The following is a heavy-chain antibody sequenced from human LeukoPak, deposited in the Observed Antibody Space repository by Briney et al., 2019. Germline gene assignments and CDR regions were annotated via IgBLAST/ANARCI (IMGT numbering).Heavy chain of an antibody. CDR3: AKDGVATQLKYQMWEAFDI. J-gene: IGHJ3*02. D-gene: IGHD5-12*01. CDR2: ICGSGGST. V-gene: IGHV3-23*01. Sequence: GGSLRLSCAASGFTFSSYAMSWVRQAPGKGLEWVSAICGSGGSTYYADSEKLRCTISRDNSKHPLYLQIHGVRADDTAVYYCAKDGVATQLKYQMWEAFDIWGQGTMVTLSS. CDR1: GFTFSSYA.